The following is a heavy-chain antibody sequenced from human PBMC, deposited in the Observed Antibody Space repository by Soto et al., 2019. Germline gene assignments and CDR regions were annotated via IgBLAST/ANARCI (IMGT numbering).Heavy chain of an antibody. CDR3: AKDYYDSSGPDAFDI. J-gene: IGHJ3*02. CDR2: LSGSGGTT. V-gene: IGHV3-23*01. CDR1: GFTFSSYS. Sequence: GGSLILSCAASGFTFSSYSMSWVRQTPGKGLEWVSTLSGSGGTTYYADSVKGQFTISRDNSKSTLYLQMNSLRAEDTAVYYCAKDYYDSSGPDAFDIWGQGTMVTVSS. D-gene: IGHD3-22*01.